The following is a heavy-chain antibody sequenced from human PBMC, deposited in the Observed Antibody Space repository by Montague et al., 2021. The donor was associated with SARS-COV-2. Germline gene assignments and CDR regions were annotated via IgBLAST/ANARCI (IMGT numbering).Heavy chain of an antibody. D-gene: IGHD3-3*01. CDR2: IYYSGST. Sequence: SETLSLTCTVSGGSISSSSYFWGWIRQPPGKGLDWIGSIYYSGSTYYYPSLKIRVTISVDTSKNQFSLKLSSVTAADTSLFYCARTTSRGLTIFGVVTASYCFDYWGQGTLVTVSS. CDR1: GGSISSSSYF. J-gene: IGHJ4*02. V-gene: IGHV4-39*01. CDR3: ARTTSRGLTIFGVVTASYCFDY.